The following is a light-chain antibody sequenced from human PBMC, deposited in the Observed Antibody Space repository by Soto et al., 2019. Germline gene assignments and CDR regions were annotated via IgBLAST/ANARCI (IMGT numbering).Light chain of an antibody. CDR2: KDS. CDR1: ALPKQY. Sequence: SYELTQPPSVSVSPGQTARITCSGDALPKQYAYWYQQKPGQAPVLVIYKDSERPSGIPERFSGSSSGTTVTLTISRVQAEDEADYYCPSADSSGTYYVFGTGTKVTVL. CDR3: PSADSSGTYYV. J-gene: IGLJ1*01. V-gene: IGLV3-25*03.